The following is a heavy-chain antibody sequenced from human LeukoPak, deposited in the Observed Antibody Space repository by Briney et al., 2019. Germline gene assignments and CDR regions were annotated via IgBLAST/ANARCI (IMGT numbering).Heavy chain of an antibody. V-gene: IGHV3-48*03. CDR3: AREWSSGFYDY. J-gene: IGHJ4*02. Sequence: GGSLRLSCAASGFSFSTYAMNWVRQAPGKGLEWVSYISSSGSTIYYADSVKGRFTISRDNAKNSLYLQMNSLRAEDTAVYYCAREWSSGFYDYWGQGTLVTVSS. CDR2: ISSSGSTI. D-gene: IGHD6-19*01. CDR1: GFSFSTYA.